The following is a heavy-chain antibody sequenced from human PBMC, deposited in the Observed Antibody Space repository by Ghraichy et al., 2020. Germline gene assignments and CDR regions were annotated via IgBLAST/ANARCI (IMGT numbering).Heavy chain of an antibody. J-gene: IGHJ6*02. V-gene: IGHV3-21*01. CDR1: GFTFSSYS. CDR2: ISSSSSYI. CDR3: ARYCSGGSCGYYYYGMDV. Sequence: GESLNISCAASGFTFSSYSMNWVRQAPGKGLEWVSSISSSSSYIYYADSVKGRFTISRDNAKNSLYLQMNSLRAEDTAVYYCARYCSGGSCGYYYYGMDVWGQGTTVTVSS. D-gene: IGHD2-15*01.